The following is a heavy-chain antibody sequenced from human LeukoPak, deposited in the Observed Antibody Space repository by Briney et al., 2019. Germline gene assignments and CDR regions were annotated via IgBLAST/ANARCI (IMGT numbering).Heavy chain of an antibody. Sequence: PSETLSLTCAVYGGSFSGYYWSWIRQPPGKGLEWIGEINHSGSTNYNPSLKSRVTISVDTSKNQFSLKLSSVTAADTAVYYCARWGIFDYFDYWGQGTLVTVSS. CDR3: ARWGIFDYFDY. V-gene: IGHV4-34*01. CDR1: GGSFSGYY. J-gene: IGHJ4*02. D-gene: IGHD3-3*01. CDR2: INHSGST.